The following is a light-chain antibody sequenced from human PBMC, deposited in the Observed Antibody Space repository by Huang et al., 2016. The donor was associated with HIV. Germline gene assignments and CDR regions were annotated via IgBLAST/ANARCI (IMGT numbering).Light chain of an antibody. CDR2: GAS. Sequence: EIVLTQSPGTLSLSPGERATLSCRASQSVSSNYLAWYQQKPVQAPRLLIAGASSRATGIPDRFSGRGSGTDFALTISRLEPEDFALYYCQQHGSFPLTFGGGTKVEIK. J-gene: IGKJ4*01. CDR1: QSVSSNY. CDR3: QQHGSFPLT. V-gene: IGKV3-20*01.